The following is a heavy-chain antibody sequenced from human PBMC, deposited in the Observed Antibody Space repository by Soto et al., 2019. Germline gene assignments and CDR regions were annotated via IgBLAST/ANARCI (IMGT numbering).Heavy chain of an antibody. J-gene: IGHJ3*02. Sequence: PGGSLRLSCVASGFNLNTYGIYWVRQAPGKGLQWVGRIKSKTDGETTDYAAPVKGRFTISRDDSKNTLYLQMNSLKTEDTAVYFCTTGPRGKTVITVFDIWGQGTMVTVSS. CDR1: GFNLNTYG. CDR3: TTGPRGKTVITVFDI. CDR2: IKSKTDGETT. V-gene: IGHV3-15*01. D-gene: IGHD1-20*01.